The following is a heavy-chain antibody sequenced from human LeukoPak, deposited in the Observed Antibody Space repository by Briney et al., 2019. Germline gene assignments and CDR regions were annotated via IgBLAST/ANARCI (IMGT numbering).Heavy chain of an antibody. CDR3: AREDDYGSNSYDY. D-gene: IGHD4-23*01. Sequence: GASVKVSCKASGYTFTGYYIHWVRQAPGQGLEWIGLVNPNSGGTNYAQKFQGRVTMTRDTSISTDYMELSRLRSDDTAVYYCAREDDYGSNSYDYWGQGSLVTVSS. CDR1: GYTFTGYY. CDR2: VNPNSGGT. V-gene: IGHV1-2*02. J-gene: IGHJ4*02.